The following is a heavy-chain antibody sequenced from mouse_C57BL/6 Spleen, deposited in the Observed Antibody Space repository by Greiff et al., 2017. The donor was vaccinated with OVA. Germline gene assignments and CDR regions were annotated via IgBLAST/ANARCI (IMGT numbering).Heavy chain of an antibody. J-gene: IGHJ2*01. CDR1: GFTFTDYY. V-gene: IGHV7-3*01. CDR2: IRNKANGYTT. Sequence: EVQGVESGGGLVQPGGSLSLSCAASGFTFTDYYMSWVRQPPGKALEWLGFIRNKANGYTTEYSASVKGRFTIYRDNSQSILYLQMNALRAEDSATYYGARYTPGNYFDYWGQGTTLTVSS. CDR3: ARYTPGNYFDY.